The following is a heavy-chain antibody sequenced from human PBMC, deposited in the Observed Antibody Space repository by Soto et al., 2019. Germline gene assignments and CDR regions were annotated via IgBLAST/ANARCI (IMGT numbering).Heavy chain of an antibody. CDR1: GGIFSTYA. V-gene: IGHV1-69*01. D-gene: IGHD3-10*01. CDR3: ARDREDYGSGNYYNRIDF. Sequence: QVQLVQSGAEVKKPGSSVKVSCKASGGIFSTYALSWLRQAPGQGLEWMGGIIPIFGTPNYAQRFQGRVTITADESTSKADMELSRLRSEDTAVYYCARDREDYGSGNYYNRIDFWGQGTLVTVSS. CDR2: IIPIFGTP. J-gene: IGHJ4*02.